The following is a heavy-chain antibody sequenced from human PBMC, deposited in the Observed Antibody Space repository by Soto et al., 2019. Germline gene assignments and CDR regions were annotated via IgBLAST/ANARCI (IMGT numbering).Heavy chain of an antibody. V-gene: IGHV3-9*01. Sequence: EVQLVESGGGLVQPGRSLRLSCAASGFTFDDYAMHWVRQAPGKGLEWVSGISWNSGSIGYADSVKGRFTISRDNAKNSLYLQMNSLRAEDTALYYCAKDGSSGYSRNYGMYVWGQGTTVTVSS. CDR2: ISWNSGSI. CDR1: GFTFDDYA. J-gene: IGHJ6*02. CDR3: AKDGSSGYSRNYGMYV. D-gene: IGHD3-3*01.